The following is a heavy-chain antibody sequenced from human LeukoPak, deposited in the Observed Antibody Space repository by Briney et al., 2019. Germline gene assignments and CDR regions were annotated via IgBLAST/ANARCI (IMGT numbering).Heavy chain of an antibody. J-gene: IGHJ4*02. V-gene: IGHV4-61*02. D-gene: IGHD2-2*02. CDR1: GGSSSSGSYY. CDR3: AREVYCSSTSCYIGGGVDY. Sequence: PSQTLSLTCTVSGGSSSSGSYYWSWIRQPAGKGLEWIGRIYTTGSTNYNPSLKSRVTISVDTSKNQFSLKLSSVTAADTAVYYCAREVYCSSTSCYIGGGVDYWGQGTLVTVSS. CDR2: IYTTGST.